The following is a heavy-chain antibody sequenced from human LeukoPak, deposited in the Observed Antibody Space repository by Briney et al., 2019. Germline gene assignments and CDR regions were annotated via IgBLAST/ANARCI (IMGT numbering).Heavy chain of an antibody. Sequence: GGSLRLSCAASGFTFSSYAMSWVRQAPGKGLEWVSAISGSGGSTYYADSVKGRFTISRDNSKNTLYLHMTSLRSEDTAVYYCAQVYGSASGESIRFWGQGTLVTVSS. D-gene: IGHD3-10*01. CDR1: GFTFSSYA. V-gene: IGHV3-23*01. CDR3: AQVYGSASGESIRF. J-gene: IGHJ4*02. CDR2: ISGSGGST.